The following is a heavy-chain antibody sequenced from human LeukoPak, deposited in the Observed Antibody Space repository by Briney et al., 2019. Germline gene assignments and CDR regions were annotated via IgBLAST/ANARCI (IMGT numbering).Heavy chain of an antibody. J-gene: IGHJ4*02. CDR2: MYYSGSA. V-gene: IGHV4-59*12. CDR3: ARDVRLLYYFDY. Sequence: SETLSLTCTVSGGSISSFHWSWIRQPPGKGLEWIGNMYYSGSANYNPSLKSRVTISVDTSKNQFSLQLSSVTAADTAVYYCARDVRLLYYFDYWGQGTLVTVSS. CDR1: GGSISSFH.